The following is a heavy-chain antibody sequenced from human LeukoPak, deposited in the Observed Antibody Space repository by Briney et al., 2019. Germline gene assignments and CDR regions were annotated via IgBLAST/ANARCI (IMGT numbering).Heavy chain of an antibody. V-gene: IGHV3-48*03. CDR1: GFTFSSYE. J-gene: IGHJ4*02. Sequence: GGSLRLSCAASGFTFSSYEMNWVRQAPGKGLEWVSYISSSGSTIYYADSVKGRFTISRDNTNNSLFLQMNSLRAEDTAVYYCARLNTAVALYNVDYWGQGTLVTVSS. D-gene: IGHD5-18*01. CDR3: ARLNTAVALYNVDY. CDR2: ISSSGSTI.